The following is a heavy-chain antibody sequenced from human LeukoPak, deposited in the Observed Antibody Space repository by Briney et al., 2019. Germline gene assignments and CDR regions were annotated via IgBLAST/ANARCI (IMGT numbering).Heavy chain of an antibody. CDR1: GFTFSSYA. CDR2: ISGSGGST. V-gene: IGHV3-23*01. D-gene: IGHD3-22*01. CDR3: ARAAFYDDSGYYRPDF. Sequence: PGGSLRLSCAASGFTFSSYAMSWVRQAPGKGLEWVSAISGSGGSTYYADSVKGRFTISRDNAQNSLDLQMNSLRAEDTAVYYCARAAFYDDSGYYRPDFWGQGTLVTVSS. J-gene: IGHJ4*02.